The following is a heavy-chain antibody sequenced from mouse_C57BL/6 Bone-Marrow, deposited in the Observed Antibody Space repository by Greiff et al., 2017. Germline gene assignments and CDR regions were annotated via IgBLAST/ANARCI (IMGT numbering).Heavy chain of an antibody. V-gene: IGHV14-4*01. CDR1: GFNIKDDS. D-gene: IGHD2-5*01. CDR3: TTGYYSNYVLFDY. J-gene: IGHJ2*01. CDR2: IDPENGDT. Sequence: EVQLQQSGAELVRPGASVKLSCTASGFNIKDDSMHWVKQRPEQGLEWIGWIDPENGDTEYASKFQGKATITADTSSNTAYLQLSSLTSEDTAVYYCTTGYYSNYVLFDYWGQGTTLTVSS.